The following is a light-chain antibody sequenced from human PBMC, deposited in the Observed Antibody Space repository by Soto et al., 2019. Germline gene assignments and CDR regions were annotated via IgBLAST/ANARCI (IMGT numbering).Light chain of an antibody. CDR3: SSYTTDISPYV. J-gene: IGLJ1*01. Sequence: QSVLTQPPSASGSPGQSVTISCTGTFNDVGNGYDSVSWYQHHPGKAPKLIIYEVVNRPSGVSNRFSGSKSGNTASLTISGLQAEDEADYYCSSYTTDISPYVFGTGTKLTVL. CDR1: FNDVGNGYDS. CDR2: EVV. V-gene: IGLV2-14*01.